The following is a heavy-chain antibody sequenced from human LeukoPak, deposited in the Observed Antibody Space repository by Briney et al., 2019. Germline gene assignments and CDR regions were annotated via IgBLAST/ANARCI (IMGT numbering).Heavy chain of an antibody. Sequence: SETLSLTCTVSGGSISSYYWSWIRQPPGKGLEWIGYIYYSGSTNYNPSLKSRVTISVDTSKNQFSLKLSSVTAADTAVYYCARGGRIAATWGQGTLVTVSS. V-gene: IGHV4-59*12. CDR2: IYYSGST. D-gene: IGHD6-13*01. CDR3: ARGGRIAAT. J-gene: IGHJ5*02. CDR1: GGSISSYY.